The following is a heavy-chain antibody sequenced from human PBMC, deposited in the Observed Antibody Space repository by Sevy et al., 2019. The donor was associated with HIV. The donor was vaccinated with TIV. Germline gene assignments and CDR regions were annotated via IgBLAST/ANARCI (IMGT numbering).Heavy chain of an antibody. Sequence: SETLSLTCTVSGGSISSGAYYWSWIRQHPGTGLECIGYSYYTGSTYHNPSLRSRVTMSVDTSKTQFSRRLSSVTAADTAVYYCARNKSRREGEYWFDPWGQGTLVTVSS. CDR3: ARNKSRREGEYWFDP. J-gene: IGHJ5*02. CDR2: SYYTGST. D-gene: IGHD1-26*01. V-gene: IGHV4-31*03. CDR1: GGSISSGAYY.